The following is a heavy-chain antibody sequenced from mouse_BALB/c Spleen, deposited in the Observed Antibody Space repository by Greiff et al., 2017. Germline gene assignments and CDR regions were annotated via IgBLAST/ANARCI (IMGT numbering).Heavy chain of an antibody. D-gene: IGHD1-1*01. Sequence: EVQVVESGPGLVKPSQSLSLTCSVTGYSITSGYYWNWIRQFPGNKLEWMGYISYDGSNNYNPSLKNRISITRDTSKNQFFLKLNSVTTEDTATYYCARVGLLRGYFDYWGQGTTLTVSS. V-gene: IGHV3-6*02. CDR3: ARVGLLRGYFDY. J-gene: IGHJ2*01. CDR2: ISYDGSN. CDR1: GYSITSGYY.